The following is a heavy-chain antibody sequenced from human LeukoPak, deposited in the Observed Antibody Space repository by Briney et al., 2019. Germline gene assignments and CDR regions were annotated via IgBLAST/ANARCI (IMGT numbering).Heavy chain of an antibody. V-gene: IGHV4-4*07. CDR2: IHTSGST. D-gene: IGHD5-24*01. CDR1: GGSISSYY. CDR3: ARDRSTYNNYDYYYMDV. Sequence: TPSETLSLTCTVSGGSISSYYWSWIRQPAGKGLEWIGRIHTSGSTNYNPSLKSRVTMSVDTSKNQLSLKLSSVTAADTAVYYCARDRSTYNNYDYYYMDVWGKGTTVTVSS. J-gene: IGHJ6*03.